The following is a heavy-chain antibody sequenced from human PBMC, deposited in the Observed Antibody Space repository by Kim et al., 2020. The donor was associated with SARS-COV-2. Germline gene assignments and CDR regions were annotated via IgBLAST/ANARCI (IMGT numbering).Heavy chain of an antibody. CDR2: IYTSGST. D-gene: IGHD3-3*01. J-gene: IGHJ6*02. Sequence: SETLSLTCTVSGGSISSYYWSWIRQPAGKGLEWIGRIYTSGSTNYNPSLKSRVTMSVDTSKNQFSLKLSSVTAADTAVYYCARDRSPIDYDFWSGPMDVWGQGTTVTVSS. CDR1: GGSISSYY. V-gene: IGHV4-4*07. CDR3: ARDRSPIDYDFWSGPMDV.